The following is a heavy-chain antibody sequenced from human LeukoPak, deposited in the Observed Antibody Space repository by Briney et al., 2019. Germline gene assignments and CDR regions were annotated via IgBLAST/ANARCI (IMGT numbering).Heavy chain of an antibody. V-gene: IGHV3-21*01. CDR2: ISSRSNYI. D-gene: IGHD2-8*02. CDR3: GRDQCEEYCPDY. J-gene: IGHJ4*02. Sequence: GGSLRLSCAASGFTFSIYAMHWFRQAPGKGLEWSSFISSRSNYIYYADSVKGRFIISRDNANHSLYLQMNSVRAEDTAVYSCGRDQCEEYCPDYWGQGTLVTVSS. CDR1: GFTFSIYA.